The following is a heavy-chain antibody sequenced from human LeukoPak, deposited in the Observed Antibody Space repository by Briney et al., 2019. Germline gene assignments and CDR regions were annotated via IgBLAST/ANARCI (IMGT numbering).Heavy chain of an antibody. D-gene: IGHD2-15*01. J-gene: IGHJ4*02. CDR2: SYDGSNK. Sequence: SYDGSNKYYADSVKGRFTISRDNSKNTLYLQMNSLRAEDTAVYYCAKAPCSGGSCYSFDYWGQGALVTVSS. CDR3: AKAPCSGGSCYSFDY. V-gene: IGHV3-30*18.